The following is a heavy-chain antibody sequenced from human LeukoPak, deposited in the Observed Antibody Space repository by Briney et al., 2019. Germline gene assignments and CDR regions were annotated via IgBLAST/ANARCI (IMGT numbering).Heavy chain of an antibody. CDR3: ARHEGFAPEYSSSSGDY. V-gene: IGHV4-39*01. Sequence: SETLSLTCTVSGGSISSSSYYWGWIRQPPGKGLEWIGSIYYSGSTYYNPSLKSRVTISVDTSKNQFSLKLSSVTAADTAVYYCARHEGFAPEYSSSSGDYWGQGTLVTVSS. D-gene: IGHD6-6*01. CDR1: GGSISSSSYY. J-gene: IGHJ4*02. CDR2: IYYSGST.